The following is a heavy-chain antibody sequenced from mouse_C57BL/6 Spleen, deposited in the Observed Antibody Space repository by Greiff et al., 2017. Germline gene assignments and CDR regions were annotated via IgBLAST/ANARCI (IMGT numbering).Heavy chain of an antibody. V-gene: IGHV3-1*01. CDR1: GYSITSGYD. J-gene: IGHJ3*01. CDR3: ARGGVLGAWFAY. D-gene: IGHD3-3*01. CDR2: ISYSGST. Sequence: VQLKESGPGMVKPSPSLSLTCTVTGYSITSGYDWHWIRHFPGNKLEWMGYISYSGSTNYNPSLKSRISITHDTSKNHFFLKLDSVTTENTATYYWARGGVLGAWFAYWGHGTLVTVSA.